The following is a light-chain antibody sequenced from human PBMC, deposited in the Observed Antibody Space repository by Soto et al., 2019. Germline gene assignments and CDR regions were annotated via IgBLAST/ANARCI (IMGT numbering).Light chain of an antibody. CDR1: XSFSTN. CDR3: QQRFNWPLT. V-gene: IGKV3-11*01. J-gene: IGKJ4*01. CDR2: DGS. Sequence: TQSPATLSLSPGERATLSXXXXXSFSTNLAWYQQKPGQAPRLLIYDGSKRATGIPARFSGSGSGTDFTLTISSLEPEDFAVYYCQQRFNWPLTFGGGTKVEIK.